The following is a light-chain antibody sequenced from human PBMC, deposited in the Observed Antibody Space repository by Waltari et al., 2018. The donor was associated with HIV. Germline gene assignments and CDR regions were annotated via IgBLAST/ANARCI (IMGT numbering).Light chain of an antibody. CDR1: SSHVGSYNL. CDR2: EGS. J-gene: IGLJ1*01. V-gene: IGLV2-23*01. Sequence: QSALTQPASVSRSPGQSITIPCTGTSSHVGSYNLVSWYQQHPGKAPKVMIYEGSKRPSGVSNRFSGSKSGNTASLTISGLQAEDEADYYCCSYTGSSTRRPYVFGTGTKVTVL. CDR3: CSYTGSSTRRPYV.